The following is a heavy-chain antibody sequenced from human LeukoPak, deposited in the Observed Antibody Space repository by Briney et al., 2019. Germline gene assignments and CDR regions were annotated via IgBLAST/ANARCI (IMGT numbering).Heavy chain of an antibody. CDR3: AKGSKDYYDDTAYYSHVMDV. V-gene: IGHV3-30*18. CDR2: ISFDGSNK. D-gene: IGHD3-22*01. Sequence: PGGSLRLSCAASGFTFSIYGMHWVRQAPGKGLEWVAVISFDGSNKYYAVSVKGRFTISRDNAKNTLYLQMNSLGAEDTAVYYCAKGSKDYYDDTAYYSHVMDVWGHGTTVTVSS. CDR1: GFTFSIYG. J-gene: IGHJ6*02.